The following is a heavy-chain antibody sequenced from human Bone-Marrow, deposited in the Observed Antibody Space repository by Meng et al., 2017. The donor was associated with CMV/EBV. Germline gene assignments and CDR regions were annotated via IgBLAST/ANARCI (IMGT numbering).Heavy chain of an antibody. CDR1: GDSVSSNSAA. CDR3: ARGKDIVVVPAASQSGGYYYGMDV. V-gene: IGHV6-1*01. J-gene: IGHJ6*02. CDR2: TYYKSKWSH. Sequence: SETLSLTCALSGDSVSSNSAAWNWIRQSPSRGLEWLGRTYYKSKWSHDYAVSVKSRIVINPDTSKNQFSLKLSSVTAADTAVYYCARGKDIVVVPAASQSGGYYYGMDVWGQGTTVTVSS. D-gene: IGHD2-2*01.